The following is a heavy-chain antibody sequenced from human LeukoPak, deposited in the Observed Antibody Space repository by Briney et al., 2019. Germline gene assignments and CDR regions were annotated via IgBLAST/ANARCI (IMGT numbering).Heavy chain of an antibody. CDR3: TTYYGGKGGY. D-gene: IGHD4-23*01. V-gene: IGHV3-30*03. CDR2: ISNGGSYK. CDR1: GFTFSTYG. J-gene: IGHJ4*02. Sequence: GGSLRLSCEASGFTFSTYGMHWVRQAPGKGLEWVAGISNGGSYKYYADSVKGRFTISRDNSRNTLYLQMNSLQSEDTAVYYCTTYYGGKGGYWGQGTLVTVSS.